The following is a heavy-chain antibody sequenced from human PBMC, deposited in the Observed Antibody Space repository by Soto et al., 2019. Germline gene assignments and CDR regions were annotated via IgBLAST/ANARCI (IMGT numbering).Heavy chain of an antibody. CDR1: GFTFSTYG. CDR3: ARDALLGRHFDWLGAFDI. J-gene: IGHJ3*02. D-gene: IGHD3-9*01. Sequence: GGSLRLSCAASGFTFSTYGMHWVRQAPGKGLEWVAAMWYDGTTRNYADSVKGRFTISRDNSKNTLFLQMNSLSAEDTALYYCARDALLGRHFDWLGAFDIWGHGTLVTVSS. V-gene: IGHV3-33*01. CDR2: MWYDGTTR.